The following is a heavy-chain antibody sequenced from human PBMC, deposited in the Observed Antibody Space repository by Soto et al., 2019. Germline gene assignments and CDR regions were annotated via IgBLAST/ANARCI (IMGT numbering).Heavy chain of an antibody. CDR2: ISSSSSYI. CDR3: ETTRGDGFNNYYYFYGRDV. D-gene: IGHD5-12*01. V-gene: IGHV3-21*01. CDR1: GFTFSYYN. J-gene: IGHJ6*02. Sequence: EVQLVESGGGLVKPGGSLRLSCAASGFTFSYYNMNWVRQAPGKGLESVSSISSSSSYIYYADSVKGRFAISRDNAKNALYRQMTSLRAEDTAVNYFETTRGDGFNNYYYFYGRDVWGQGTAVTVSS.